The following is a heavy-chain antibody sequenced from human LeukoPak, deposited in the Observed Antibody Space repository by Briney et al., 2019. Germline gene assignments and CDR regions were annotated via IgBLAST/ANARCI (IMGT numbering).Heavy chain of an antibody. CDR2: ISYDGSNK. V-gene: IGHV3-30*18. Sequence: PGGSLRLSCAASGFTFSSYGMHWVRQAPGKGLEWVAVISYDGSNKYYADSVKGRFTISRDNSKNTLYLQMNSLRAEDTAVYYCAKDLVDTAMATYYFDYWGQGTLVTVSS. CDR3: AKDLVDTAMATYYFDY. J-gene: IGHJ4*02. CDR1: GFTFSSYG. D-gene: IGHD5-18*01.